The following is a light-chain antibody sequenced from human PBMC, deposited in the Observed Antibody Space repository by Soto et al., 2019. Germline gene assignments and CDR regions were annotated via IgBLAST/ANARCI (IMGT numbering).Light chain of an antibody. CDR3: QQYSQWPQWT. CDR2: RAS. J-gene: IGKJ1*01. V-gene: IGKV3-15*01. Sequence: EIVITQSPATLAGSPGETVTLSCRASQSLSGNLAWCQQKPGQAPRLLIFRASTRATGVPARFSGRGSGRQFTLTVSGLQSEDFAVYYCQQYSQWPQWTVAPGAKVDIK. CDR1: QSLSGN.